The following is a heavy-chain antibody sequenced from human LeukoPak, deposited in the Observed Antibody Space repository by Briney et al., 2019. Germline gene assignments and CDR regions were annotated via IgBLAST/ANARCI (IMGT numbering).Heavy chain of an antibody. CDR1: GYTFTGYY. CDR2: IKPNSGGT. J-gene: IGHJ4*02. V-gene: IGHV1-2*02. CDR3: ARAAGLTYYDILTLDY. Sequence: GASVKVSCKASGYTFTGYYMHWVRQAPGQGLEWMGWIKPNSGGTNYAQKFQGRVTMTRDTSISTAYMELSRLRSDDTAVYYCARAAGLTYYDILTLDYWGQGTLVTVSS. D-gene: IGHD3-9*01.